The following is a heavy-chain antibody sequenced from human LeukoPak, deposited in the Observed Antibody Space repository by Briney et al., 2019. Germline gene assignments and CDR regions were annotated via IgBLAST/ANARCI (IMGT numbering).Heavy chain of an antibody. D-gene: IGHD5-24*01. CDR2: INPNSGGT. J-gene: IGHJ5*02. CDR1: GYTFTGHY. Sequence: ASVKVSCKASGYTFTGHYMHWVRQAPGQGLEWMGWINPNSGGTNYAQKFQGRVIMTRDTSISTAYMELSRLRSDDTAVYYCARRGHPWLQFDPWGQGTLVTVSS. V-gene: IGHV1-2*02. CDR3: ARRGHPWLQFDP.